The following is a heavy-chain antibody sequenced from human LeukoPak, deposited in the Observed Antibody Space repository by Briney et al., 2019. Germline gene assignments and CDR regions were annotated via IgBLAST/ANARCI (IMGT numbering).Heavy chain of an antibody. D-gene: IGHD3-9*01. CDR3: ARDYFNWFDP. Sequence: SETLSLTCAVYGGSFSGYYWSWIRQPPGKGLEWIGEINHSGSTNYNPSLKSRVTISVDTSKNQFSLKLSSVTAADTAVYYCARDYFNWFDPWGQGTLVTVSS. V-gene: IGHV4-34*01. CDR1: GGSFSGYY. J-gene: IGHJ5*02. CDR2: INHSGST.